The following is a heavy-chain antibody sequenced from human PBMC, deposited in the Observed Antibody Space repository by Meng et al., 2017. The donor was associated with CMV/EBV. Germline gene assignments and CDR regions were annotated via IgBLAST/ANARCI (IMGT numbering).Heavy chain of an antibody. CDR1: GGSFSGYY. CDR3: ARKAFAYYYGSGNLKTRAFDI. D-gene: IGHD3-10*01. Sequence: SETLSLTCAVYGGSFSGYYWSWIRQPPGKGREWIGEINHSGSTNYNPSLKSRVTISVDTSKNQFSLKLSSVTAADTAVYYCARKAFAYYYGSGNLKTRAFDIWGQGTMVTVSS. V-gene: IGHV4-34*01. J-gene: IGHJ3*02. CDR2: INHSGST.